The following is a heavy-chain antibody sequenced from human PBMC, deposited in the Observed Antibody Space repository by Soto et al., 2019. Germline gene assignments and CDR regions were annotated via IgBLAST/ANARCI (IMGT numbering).Heavy chain of an antibody. CDR1: GYTFTSYD. CDR2: MNPNSGNT. Sequence: EASVKVSCKASGYTFTSYDINWVRQATGQGLEWMGWMNPNSGNTGYAQKFQGRVTMTRNTSISTAYMELSSLRSEDTAVYYCARAYYDYVWGSYRYYYYGMDVWGQGTTVTVSS. CDR3: ARAYYDYVWGSYRYYYYGMDV. V-gene: IGHV1-8*01. D-gene: IGHD3-16*02. J-gene: IGHJ6*02.